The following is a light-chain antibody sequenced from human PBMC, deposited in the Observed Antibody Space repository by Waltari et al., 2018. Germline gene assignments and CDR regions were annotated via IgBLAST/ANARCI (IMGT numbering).Light chain of an antibody. J-gene: IGKJ2*01. CDR2: AAS. CDR1: QSINTY. V-gene: IGKV1-39*01. Sequence: DIQMTQSPSSLFASVGDRVTITCRASQSINTYLNWYQQKPGKVPNLLIYAASSLQTGGPSRFSGSGSGTDFTLTISSLQPEDFATYYCQQSYSTPYTFGQGTKLEI. CDR3: QQSYSTPYT.